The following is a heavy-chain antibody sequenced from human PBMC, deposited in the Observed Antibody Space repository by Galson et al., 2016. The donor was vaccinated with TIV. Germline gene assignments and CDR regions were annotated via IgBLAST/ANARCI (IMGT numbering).Heavy chain of an antibody. CDR1: GYTLTELS. D-gene: IGHD3-10*01. CDR2: FDPEDGET. V-gene: IGHV1-24*01. CDR3: ATKGGRWGVTSTCVMDV. J-gene: IGHJ6*02. Sequence: SVKVSCKVSGYTLTELSMHWVRQAPGKGLEWMGGFDPEDGETIYAQRFQGRVTMTEDTSTDTAYMELNSLRSEDTAVYYCATKGGRWGVTSTCVMDVWGQGTTVTVSS.